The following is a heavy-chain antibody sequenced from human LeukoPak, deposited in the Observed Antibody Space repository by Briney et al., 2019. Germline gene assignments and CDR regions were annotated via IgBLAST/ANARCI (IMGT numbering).Heavy chain of an antibody. V-gene: IGHV3-11*01. CDR1: GFTFSDYY. Sequence: GGSLRLSCAASGFTFSDYYMSWIRQAPGKGLEWLSCISSSGRTIYYADSVKGRFTISRDNAKNSLYLEMNSLRAEDTAVYYCAKDFWFGELLQTHYYYGMDVWGQGTTVTVSS. D-gene: IGHD3-10*01. CDR3: AKDFWFGELLQTHYYYGMDV. J-gene: IGHJ6*02. CDR2: ISSSGRTI.